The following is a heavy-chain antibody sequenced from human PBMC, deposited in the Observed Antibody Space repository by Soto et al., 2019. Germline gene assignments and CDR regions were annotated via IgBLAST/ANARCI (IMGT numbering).Heavy chain of an antibody. J-gene: IGHJ4*02. CDR1: AFIVRTFS. CDR2: ISESSRTI. CDR3: ARGLSWRRGPFDY. Sequence: GGSRRLSCAPSAFIVRTFSMRWVRHAAGKGLEWVSYISESSRTIFYADSVRGRFTVSRDNANNSLYLQMISLRDEDTAVYYCARGLSWRRGPFDYWGQGTLVTVSS. V-gene: IGHV3-48*02. D-gene: IGHD2-15*01.